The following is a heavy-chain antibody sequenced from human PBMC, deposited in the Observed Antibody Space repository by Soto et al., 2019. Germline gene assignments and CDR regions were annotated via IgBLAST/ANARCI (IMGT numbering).Heavy chain of an antibody. CDR1: GGSISSGGYY. J-gene: IGHJ6*03. CDR2: IYYSGST. Sequence: PSETLSLTCTVSGGSISSGGYYWSWIRQHPGKGLEWIGYIYYSGSTYYNPSLKSRVTISVDTSKNRFSLKLSSVTAADTAVYYCAADPIRGKGQPGYYMDVWGKGTTVTVSS. D-gene: IGHD1-26*01. CDR3: AADPIRGKGQPGYYMDV. V-gene: IGHV4-31*02.